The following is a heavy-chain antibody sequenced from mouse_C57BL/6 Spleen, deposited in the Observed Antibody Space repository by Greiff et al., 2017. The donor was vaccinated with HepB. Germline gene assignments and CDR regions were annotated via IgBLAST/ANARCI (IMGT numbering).Heavy chain of an antibody. D-gene: IGHD1-1*01. J-gene: IGHJ4*01. CDR2: IYPRSGNT. Sequence: QVHVKQSGAELARPGASVKLSCKASGYTFTSYGISWVKQRTGQGLEWIGEIYPRSGNTYYNEKFKGKATLTADKSSSTAYMELRSLTSEDSAVYFCARKRVITTVVADYAMDYWGQGTSVTVSS. V-gene: IGHV1-81*01. CDR3: ARKRVITTVVADYAMDY. CDR1: GYTFTSYG.